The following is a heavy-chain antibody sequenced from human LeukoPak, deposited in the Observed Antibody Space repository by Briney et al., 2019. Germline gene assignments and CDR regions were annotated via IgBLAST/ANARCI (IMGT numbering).Heavy chain of an antibody. CDR3: ARDKEYYDFWSGYSRYMDV. D-gene: IGHD3-3*01. CDR2: INSDGSST. V-gene: IGHV3-74*01. Sequence: GGSLRLSCAASGFAFSSYWMHWVRQAPGKGLVWVSRINSDGSSTSYADSVKGRFTISRDNAKNTLYLQMNSLRAEDTAVYYCARDKEYYDFWSGYSRYMDVWGKGTTVTVSS. CDR1: GFAFSSYW. J-gene: IGHJ6*03.